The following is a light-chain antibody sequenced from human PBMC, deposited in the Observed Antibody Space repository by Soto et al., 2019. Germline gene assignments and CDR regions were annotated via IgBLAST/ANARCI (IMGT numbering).Light chain of an antibody. V-gene: IGKV3-20*01. CDR2: GAS. Sequence: EIVLTQSPGTLSLSPGERATLSCRTSQSVSSSDLAWYQQKPGQPPRLLIFGASSRATGIPDRFSGSGSGTDFTLTISRLEPEDFAVYYCQQYGTSFWTF. CDR1: QSVSSSD. CDR3: QQYGTSFWT. J-gene: IGKJ1*01.